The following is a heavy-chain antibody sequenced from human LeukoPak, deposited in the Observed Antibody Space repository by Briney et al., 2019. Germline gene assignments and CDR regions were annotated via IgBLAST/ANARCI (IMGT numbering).Heavy chain of an antibody. V-gene: IGHV4-59*01. J-gene: IGHJ4*02. D-gene: IGHD5-18*01. CDR2: IYYSGST. Sequence: KPSETLSLTCTVSGGSISTYYWNWIRQPPGKRLEWIGYIYYSGSTNYSPSLKSRVTISVDTSKNQFSLKLNSVTAADTAVYYCARGYSYGEDYWGQGTLVTVSS. CDR3: ARGYSYGEDY. CDR1: GGSISTYY.